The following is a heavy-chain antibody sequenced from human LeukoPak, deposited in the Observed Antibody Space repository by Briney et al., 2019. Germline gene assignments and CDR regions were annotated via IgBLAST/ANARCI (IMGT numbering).Heavy chain of an antibody. CDR3: TRGPAYSSGWYLRGWFDP. Sequence: GGSLRLSCTASGFTFGDYAMTWVRQAPGKGLEWVGFIRSKAYGGTTEYAASVKGRFTVSRDDSKSIAYLQMSSLKTEDTAVYYCTRGPAYSSGWYLRGWFDPWGQGTLVTVSS. CDR1: GFTFGDYA. CDR2: IRSKAYGGTT. V-gene: IGHV3-49*04. J-gene: IGHJ5*02. D-gene: IGHD6-19*01.